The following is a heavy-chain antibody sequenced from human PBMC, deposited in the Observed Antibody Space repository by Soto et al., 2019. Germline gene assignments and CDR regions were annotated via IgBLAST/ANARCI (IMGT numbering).Heavy chain of an antibody. Sequence: SETLSLTCTVSGGSIFSSYWTWIRQPPGKGLEWIGNVYYSGSTNYNPSLKSRITISVDTSKNQFSLNLSSVTAADTAVYYCARVPPASSWFDPWGQGTLVTVSS. CDR3: ARVPPASSWFDP. CDR1: GGSIFSSY. J-gene: IGHJ5*02. V-gene: IGHV4-59*01. CDR2: VYYSGST.